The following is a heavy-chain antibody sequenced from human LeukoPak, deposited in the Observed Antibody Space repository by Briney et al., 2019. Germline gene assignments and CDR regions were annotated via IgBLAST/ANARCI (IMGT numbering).Heavy chain of an antibody. V-gene: IGHV3-7*01. D-gene: IGHD3-22*01. Sequence: PGGSLRLSCAASGFTFSSYWMSWVRQAPGKGLEWVANIKQDGSEKYYVDSVKGRFTISRDNAKNSLYLQMNRLRAEDTAVYYCTRIAYYHDSSGYALDYWGQGALVTVSS. CDR1: GFTFSSYW. J-gene: IGHJ4*02. CDR3: TRIAYYHDSSGYALDY. CDR2: IKQDGSEK.